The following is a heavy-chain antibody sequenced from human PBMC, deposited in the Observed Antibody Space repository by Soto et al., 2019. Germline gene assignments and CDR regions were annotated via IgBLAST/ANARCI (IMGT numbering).Heavy chain of an antibody. CDR2: VSHDGRNT. Sequence: VQLVESGGGVVQPGRSLRLSCAASGFTFSDYAKHWVRQATGKGLEWVAVVSHDGRNTHYADSVKGRFTISRDSSKNTVSLEMTSLRAEDTSVYYCAKGGRQWLVKSDFNYWGQGALVTVSS. D-gene: IGHD6-19*01. V-gene: IGHV3-30*18. CDR1: GFTFSDYA. CDR3: AKGGRQWLVKSDFNY. J-gene: IGHJ4*02.